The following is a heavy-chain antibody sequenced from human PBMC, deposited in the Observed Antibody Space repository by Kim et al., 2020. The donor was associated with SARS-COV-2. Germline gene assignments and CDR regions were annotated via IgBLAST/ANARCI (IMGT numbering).Heavy chain of an antibody. CDR3: ARSLGAGASTIFGVVIIPEAFDL. CDR1: GGSISSSSYY. D-gene: IGHD3-3*01. CDR2: IYYSGST. Sequence: SETLSLTCTVSGGSISSSSYYWGWIRQPPGKGLEWIGSIYYSGSTYYNPSLKSRVTISVDTSKNQFSLKLSSVTAADTAVYYCARSLGAGASTIFGVVIIPEAFDLWGQGTMVPFSS. J-gene: IGHJ3*01. V-gene: IGHV4-39*01.